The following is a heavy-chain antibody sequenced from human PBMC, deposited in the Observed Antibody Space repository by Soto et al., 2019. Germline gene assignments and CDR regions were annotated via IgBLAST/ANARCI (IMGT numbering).Heavy chain of an antibody. J-gene: IGHJ5*01. D-gene: IGHD1-7*01. CDR1: AVKIRSRNC. V-gene: IGHV4-4*02. CDR3: ARAGTRYFRTFFDS. Sequence: RTWPVAAVKIRSRNCCSCVRQKQGKGLEWIGSISNTGTTSYNPSLKSRVSMSVDKSKNQCSLKLASVTAADMAVYYCARAGTRYFRTFFDSRGKGTLVTVS. CDR2: ISNTGTT.